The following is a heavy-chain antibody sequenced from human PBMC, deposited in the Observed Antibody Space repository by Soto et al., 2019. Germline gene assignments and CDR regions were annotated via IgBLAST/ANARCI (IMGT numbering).Heavy chain of an antibody. J-gene: IGHJ4*02. CDR2: IDPSGTTS. V-gene: IGHV3-11*04. CDR3: ARVERGSGDYVGVFDY. Sequence: QVQLVESGGGLVKPGGSLRLSCAASGLTFSDFYMSWVRQAPGKGLDWISYIDPSGTTSVYEDSVKGRFTVSRDNAKSSLYLQMNSLRVEDTAVYYCARVERGSGDYVGVFDYWGQGTLVTVSS. CDR1: GLTFSDFY. D-gene: IGHD3-3*01.